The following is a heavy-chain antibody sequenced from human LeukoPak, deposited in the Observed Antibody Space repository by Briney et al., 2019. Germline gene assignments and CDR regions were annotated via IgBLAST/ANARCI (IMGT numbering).Heavy chain of an antibody. CDR2: IYHSGST. V-gene: IGHV4-38-2*02. Sequence: SETLSLTCTVSGYSISSGYYWGWIRQPPGKGLEWIGSIYHSGSTYYNPSLKSRVTISVDTSKNQFSLKLSSVTAADTAVYYCARGRQQLAHNWFDPWGQGTLVTVSS. CDR1: GYSISSGYY. J-gene: IGHJ5*02. CDR3: ARGRQQLAHNWFDP. D-gene: IGHD6-13*01.